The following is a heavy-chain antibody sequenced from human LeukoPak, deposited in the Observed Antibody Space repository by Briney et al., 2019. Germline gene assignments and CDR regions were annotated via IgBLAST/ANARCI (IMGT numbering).Heavy chain of an antibody. Sequence: SETLSLTCAVSGGPFSHYYWTWIRQPPGKGLEWIGEINESGSTNYDPSLKSRVTISVDTSKNQFSLNLSFVTAADTAVYFCARHNGWFDPWGQGTLVTVSS. V-gene: IGHV4-34*01. CDR3: ARHNGWFDP. J-gene: IGHJ5*02. CDR2: INESGST. CDR1: GGPFSHYY. D-gene: IGHD1-14*01.